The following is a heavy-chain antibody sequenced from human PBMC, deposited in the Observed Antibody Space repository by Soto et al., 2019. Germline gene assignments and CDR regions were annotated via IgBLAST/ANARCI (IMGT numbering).Heavy chain of an antibody. CDR1: GYTFTGYY. J-gene: IGHJ6*02. V-gene: IGHV1-2*04. CDR2: INPNSGGT. D-gene: IGHD2-21*02. Sequence: GASVKVSCKASGYTFTGYYMHWVRQAPGQGLEWMGWINPNSGGTNYAQKFQGWVTMTRDTSISTAYMELSRLRSDDAAVYYCARSTKYCGGDCYSLSNYYYYGMDVWGQGTTVTVSS. CDR3: ARSTKYCGGDCYSLSNYYYYGMDV.